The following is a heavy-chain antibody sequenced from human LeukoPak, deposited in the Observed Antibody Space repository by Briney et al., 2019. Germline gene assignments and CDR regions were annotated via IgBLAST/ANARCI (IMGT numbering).Heavy chain of an antibody. Sequence: SETLSLTCTVPGGSISSYYWSWIRQPPGKGLEWIGYIYYSGSTNYNPSLKSRVTISVDTSKNQFSLKLSSVTAADTAVYYCARGVYIAAAQYAYWGQGTLVTVSS. V-gene: IGHV4-59*08. CDR3: ARGVYIAAAQYAY. CDR2: IYYSGST. D-gene: IGHD6-13*01. J-gene: IGHJ4*02. CDR1: GGSISSYY.